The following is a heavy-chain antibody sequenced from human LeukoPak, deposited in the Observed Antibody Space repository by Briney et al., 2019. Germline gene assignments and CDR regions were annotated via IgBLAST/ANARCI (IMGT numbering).Heavy chain of an antibody. J-gene: IGHJ4*02. D-gene: IGHD2-21*02. CDR2: IKQDGSEK. V-gene: IGHV3-7*03. Sequence: QTGGSLRLSCVASGFTFSSSWMSWVRQAPGKGLEWVANIKQDGSEKSYVESVRGRFTISRDNAKNSLYLQLNSLRSEDTAVYYCARMTRILYYFDYWGQGTLVTVSS. CDR3: ARMTRILYYFDY. CDR1: GFTFSSSW.